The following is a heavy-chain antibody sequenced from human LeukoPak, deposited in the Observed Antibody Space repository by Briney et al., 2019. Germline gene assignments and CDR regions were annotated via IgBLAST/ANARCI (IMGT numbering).Heavy chain of an antibody. D-gene: IGHD6-13*01. CDR1: GFTVSSNY. CDR2: ISGSGGST. J-gene: IGHJ1*01. V-gene: IGHV3-23*01. CDR3: ARSLRSSSWYSFEYFQH. Sequence: GGSLRLSCVASGFTVSSNYMSWVRQAPGKGLEWVSAISGSGGSTYYADSVKGRFTISRDNSKNTLYLQMNSLRAEDTAVYYCARSLRSSSWYSFEYFQHWGQGTLVTVSS.